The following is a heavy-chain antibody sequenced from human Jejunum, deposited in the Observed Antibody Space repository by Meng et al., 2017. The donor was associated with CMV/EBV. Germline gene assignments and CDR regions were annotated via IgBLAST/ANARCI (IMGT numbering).Heavy chain of an antibody. D-gene: IGHD1-26*01. CDR1: SLNW. Sequence: SLNWCSWVRQPPGKGLEWIGQISPTASSTYNPSLKSRVTMSVDRSKNQLSLKLTSVTAADTAIYYCARGRSTRTYSYRGTFDFWGQGTLVTVSS. V-gene: IGHV4-4*02. CDR3: ARGRSTRTYSYRGTFDF. J-gene: IGHJ4*02. CDR2: ISPTASS.